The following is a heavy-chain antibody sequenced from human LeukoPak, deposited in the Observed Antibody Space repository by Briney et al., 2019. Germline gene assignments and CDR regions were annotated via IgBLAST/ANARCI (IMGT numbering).Heavy chain of an antibody. CDR2: IRSKTFGGTT. J-gene: IGHJ4*02. D-gene: IGHD5-18*01. Sequence: GGSLRLSCTSSGFTFGTYAVSWFLQAPGKGRVWVAFIRSKTFGGTTEYAASVKGRFTISRDDSKSIAYLQMNSLKTEDTAVYYCTRYSGRTDYWGQGTLVSVSS. CDR3: TRYSGRTDY. V-gene: IGHV3-49*03. CDR1: GFTFGTYA.